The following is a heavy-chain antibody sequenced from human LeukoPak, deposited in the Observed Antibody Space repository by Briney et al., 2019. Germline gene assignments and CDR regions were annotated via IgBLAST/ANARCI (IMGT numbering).Heavy chain of an antibody. CDR3: ARDAGQGGYYYMDV. CDR1: GFTFSSYS. CDR2: ISSSSSYI. V-gene: IGHV3-21*01. D-gene: IGHD1-14*01. Sequence: PGGSLRLSCAASGFTFSSYSMNWVRQAPGKGLEWVSSISSSSSYIYYADSVKGRFTISRDNAKNSLYLQMNSLRAEDTAAYYCARDAGQGGYYYMDVWGKGTTVTVSS. J-gene: IGHJ6*03.